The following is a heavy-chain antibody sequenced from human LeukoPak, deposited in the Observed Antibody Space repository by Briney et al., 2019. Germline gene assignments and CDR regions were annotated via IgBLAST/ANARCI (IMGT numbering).Heavy chain of an antibody. Sequence: GASVKVSCKASGYTFTSYGISWVRQAPGQGLEWMGWISAYNGNTNYTQKLQGRVTMTTDTSTSTAYMELRSLRSDDTAVYYCARTGNGVYYYYYMDVWGKGTTVTVSS. CDR2: ISAYNGNT. V-gene: IGHV1-18*01. CDR3: ARTGNGVYYYYYMDV. D-gene: IGHD4-23*01. J-gene: IGHJ6*03. CDR1: GYTFTSYG.